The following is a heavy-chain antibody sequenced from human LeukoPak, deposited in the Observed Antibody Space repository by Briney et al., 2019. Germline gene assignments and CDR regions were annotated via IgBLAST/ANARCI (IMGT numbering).Heavy chain of an antibody. V-gene: IGHV1-18*01. CDR1: GYIFTSYG. Sequence: ASVKVSCKASGYIFTSYGISWVRQGPGQGLEWMGWISVYNGNTNYAQKLQGRVTMTTDTSTTTAYMELRSLRSDDTAVYYCAKGSSMVRGVIVLYWFDPWGQGTLVTVSS. CDR3: AKGSSMVRGVIVLYWFDP. CDR2: ISVYNGNT. J-gene: IGHJ5*02. D-gene: IGHD3-10*01.